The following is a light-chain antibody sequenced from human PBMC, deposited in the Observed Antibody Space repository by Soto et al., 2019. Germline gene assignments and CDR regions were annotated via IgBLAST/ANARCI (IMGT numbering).Light chain of an antibody. J-gene: IGKJ1*01. Sequence: ESVLTQSPATLSLSPGERVTLSCRASQSVSHYLPWYQQKPGQAPRLLIYDASNRATGIPARFSGSGSGTDFTLTISSLEPEDFAVYYCQQRSDWPPWTFGQGTKLEIK. CDR2: DAS. V-gene: IGKV3-11*01. CDR3: QQRSDWPPWT. CDR1: QSVSHY.